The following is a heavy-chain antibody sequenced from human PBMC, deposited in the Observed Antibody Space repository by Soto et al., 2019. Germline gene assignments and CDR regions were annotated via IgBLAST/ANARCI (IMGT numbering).Heavy chain of an antibody. CDR1: GGSISSYY. Sequence: QVQLQESGPGLVKPSETLSLTCTVSGGSISSYYWSWIRQPPGKGLEWIGYIYYSGSTNYNPSLKSRVTISVDTSKNQFSLKLSSVTAADTAVYYCARETGGTYWYFDLWGRGTLVTVSS. D-gene: IGHD3-16*01. J-gene: IGHJ2*01. V-gene: IGHV4-59*01. CDR3: ARETGGTYWYFDL. CDR2: IYYSGST.